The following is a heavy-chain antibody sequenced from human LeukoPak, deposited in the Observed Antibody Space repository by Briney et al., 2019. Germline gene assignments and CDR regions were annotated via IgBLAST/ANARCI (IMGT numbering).Heavy chain of an antibody. J-gene: IGHJ4*02. D-gene: IGHD6-19*01. Sequence: GASVKVSCKASGGTFSSYAISWVRQAPGQGLEWMGRIIPIFGTANYAQKLQGRVTITTDESTSTAYMELSSLRSEDTAVYYCARRRESSGLIFDYWGQGTLVTVSS. CDR2: IIPIFGTA. CDR1: GGTFSSYA. V-gene: IGHV1-69*05. CDR3: ARRRESSGLIFDY.